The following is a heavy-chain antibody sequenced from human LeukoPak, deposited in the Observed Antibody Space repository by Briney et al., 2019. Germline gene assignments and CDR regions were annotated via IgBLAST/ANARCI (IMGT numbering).Heavy chain of an antibody. D-gene: IGHD3-22*01. CDR2: ISSSSSTI. CDR3: ARRGISVVTSTDY. CDR1: GFTFSSYS. J-gene: IGHJ4*02. Sequence: GGSLRLSCAASGFTFSSYSMNWVRQAPGKGLEWVSYISSSSSTIYYADSVKGRFTISRDNAKNSLYLQMNSLRAEDTAVYYCARRGISVVTSTDYWGQGTLVTVSS. V-gene: IGHV3-48*01.